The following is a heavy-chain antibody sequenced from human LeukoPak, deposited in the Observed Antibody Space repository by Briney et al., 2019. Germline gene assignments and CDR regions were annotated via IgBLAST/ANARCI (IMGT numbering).Heavy chain of an antibody. CDR3: ARAVESSSWYPAFDY. CDR1: GYTFTSYA. Sequence: ASVKVSCKASGYTFTSYAINWVRQAPGQGLEYMGWIRTSTGSPTYAQGFTGRFVFSLDTSVNTAYLQISSLKAEDTAVYYCARAVESSSWYPAFDYWGQGTLVTVSS. J-gene: IGHJ4*02. CDR2: IRTSTGSP. D-gene: IGHD6-13*01. V-gene: IGHV7-4-1*02.